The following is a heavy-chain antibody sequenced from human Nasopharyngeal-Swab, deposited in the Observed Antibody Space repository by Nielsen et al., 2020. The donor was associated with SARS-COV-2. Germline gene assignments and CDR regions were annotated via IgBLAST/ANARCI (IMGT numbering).Heavy chain of an antibody. CDR1: GGSISSSDYY. CDR3: ARDGDSSGYYSYYMDV. J-gene: IGHJ6*03. CDR2: IYNTGST. Sequence: SETLSLTCTVSGGSISSSDYYWGWIRQPPGKRLEWIGSIYNTGSTYYNPSLKSRVTISVDTSKNQFSLKLTSVTAADTAVYYCARDGDSSGYYSYYMDVWGKGTTVTVSS. D-gene: IGHD3-22*01. V-gene: IGHV4-39*07.